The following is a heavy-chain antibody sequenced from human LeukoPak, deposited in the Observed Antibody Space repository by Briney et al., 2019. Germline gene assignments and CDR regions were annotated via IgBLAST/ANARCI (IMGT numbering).Heavy chain of an antibody. V-gene: IGHV4-61*02. J-gene: IGHJ4*02. CDR3: ARDHSSWGESWIDY. CDR1: GGSISSGSYY. Sequence: TPSLTCTVSGGSISSGSYYWSWIRQPAGKGLEWIGRIYTSGSTNYNPSLKSRVTISVDTSKNQFSLKLSSVTAADTAVYYCARDHSSWGESWIDYWGQGTLVTVSS. D-gene: IGHD6-13*01. CDR2: IYTSGST.